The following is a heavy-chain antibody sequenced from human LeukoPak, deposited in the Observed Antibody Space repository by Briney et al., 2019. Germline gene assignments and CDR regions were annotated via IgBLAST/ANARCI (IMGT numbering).Heavy chain of an antibody. D-gene: IGHD6-19*01. V-gene: IGHV3-43D*03. Sequence: GGSLRLSCAASGFTFDDYAMHWVRQAPGKGLEWVSLISWDGGSTYYADSVKGRFTISRDNSKNSLYLQMNSLRAEDTALYYCAKGGAVAGLESSDYWGQGTLVTVSS. J-gene: IGHJ4*02. CDR3: AKGGAVAGLESSDY. CDR2: ISWDGGST. CDR1: GFTFDDYA.